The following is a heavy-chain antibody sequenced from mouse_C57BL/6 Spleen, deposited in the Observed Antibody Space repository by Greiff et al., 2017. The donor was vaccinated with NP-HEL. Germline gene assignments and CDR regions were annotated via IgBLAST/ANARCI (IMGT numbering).Heavy chain of an antibody. V-gene: IGHV1-64*01. J-gene: IGHJ4*01. D-gene: IGHD2-1*01. CDR3: ACDRNYRYAKDY. CDR1: GYTFTSYW. CDR2: IHPNSGST. Sequence: QVQLKQPGAELVKPGASVKLSCKASGYTFTSYWMHWVKQRPGQGLEWIGMIHPNSGSTNYNEKFKSKATLTVDKSSSTAYMQLSSLTSEDSAVXFCACDRNYRYAKDYWGQGTSVTVSS.